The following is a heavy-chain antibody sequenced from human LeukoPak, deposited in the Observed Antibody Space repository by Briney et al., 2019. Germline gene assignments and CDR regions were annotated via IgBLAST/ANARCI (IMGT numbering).Heavy chain of an antibody. CDR2: INHSGST. D-gene: IGHD1-26*01. CDR3: ARDSGSYYVGIEY. J-gene: IGHJ4*02. V-gene: IGHV4-39*07. CDR1: GGSISSNSYY. Sequence: SETLSLTCAVSGGSISSNSYYWGWIRQPPGKGLEWIGEINHSGSTNYNPSLKSRVTISVDTSKNQFSLKLSSVTAADTAVYYCARDSGSYYVGIEYWGQGTLVTVSS.